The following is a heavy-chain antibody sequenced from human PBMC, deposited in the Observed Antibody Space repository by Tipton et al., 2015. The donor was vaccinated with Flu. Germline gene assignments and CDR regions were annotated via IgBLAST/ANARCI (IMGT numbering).Heavy chain of an antibody. CDR3: ARGRSWCSSTSCPWYFDY. V-gene: IGHV4-59*12. CDR1: GGSFSGYY. Sequence: TLSLTCAVYGGSFSGYYWSWIRQPPGKGLEWIGYIYYSGSTNYNPSLKSRVTISVDTSKNQFSRKLSSVTAADTAVYYCARGRSWCSSTSCPWYFDYWGQGTLVTVSS. CDR2: IYYSGST. D-gene: IGHD2-2*01. J-gene: IGHJ4*02.